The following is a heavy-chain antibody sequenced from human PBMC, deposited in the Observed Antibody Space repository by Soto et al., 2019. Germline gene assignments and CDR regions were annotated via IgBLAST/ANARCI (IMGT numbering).Heavy chain of an antibody. CDR3: ARGARGYCSGGSCYGDAFDI. D-gene: IGHD2-15*01. J-gene: IGHJ3*02. Sequence: QLQLQESGSGLVKPSQTLSLTCAVSGGSISSGGYSWSWIRQPPGKGLEWIGYIYHNGSTYYNPSLKSRVTISVDRSXXQXSXXLSSVTAADTAVYYCARGARGYCSGGSCYGDAFDIWGQGTMVTVSS. V-gene: IGHV4-30-2*01. CDR2: IYHNGST. CDR1: GGSISSGGYS.